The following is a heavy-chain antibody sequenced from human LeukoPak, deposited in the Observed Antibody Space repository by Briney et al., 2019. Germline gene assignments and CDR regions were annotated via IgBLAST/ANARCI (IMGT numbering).Heavy chain of an antibody. Sequence: ASVKVSCKASGGTFSSYAISWVRQAPGQGLEWMGWISAYNGNTNYAQKLQGRVTMTTDTSTSTAYMELRSLRSDDTAVYYCARDHGVGVYRQQLGYWGQGTLVTVSS. CDR2: ISAYNGNT. CDR3: ARDHGVGVYRQQLGY. D-gene: IGHD6-13*01. J-gene: IGHJ4*02. CDR1: GGTFSSYA. V-gene: IGHV1-18*01.